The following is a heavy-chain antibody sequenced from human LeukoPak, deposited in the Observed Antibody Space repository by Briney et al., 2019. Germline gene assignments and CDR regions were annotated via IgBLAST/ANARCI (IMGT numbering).Heavy chain of an antibody. CDR1: GFTFSSYW. V-gene: IGHV3-7*03. J-gene: IGHJ4*02. Sequence: GGSLRLSCAASGFTFSSYWMSWVRQAPGKGLEWVANIKKDGSEKNYVDSVKGRFTISRDNAKNTLDLQMNILRAEDTAVYYCAKANGAIFGVAGYFDYWGQGTLVTVSS. CDR3: AKANGAIFGVAGYFDY. CDR2: IKKDGSEK. D-gene: IGHD3-3*02.